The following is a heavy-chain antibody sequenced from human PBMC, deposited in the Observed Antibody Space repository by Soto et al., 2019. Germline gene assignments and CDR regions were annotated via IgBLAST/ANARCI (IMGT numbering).Heavy chain of an antibody. CDR3: ARGIQQLVYFYYYYGMDV. V-gene: IGHV1-18*01. D-gene: IGHD6-13*01. CDR1: GYTFTSYG. Sequence: ASVKVSCKAAGYTFTSYGISWGRQAPGQGLEWMGWISAYNGNTNYAQKLQGRVTMTTDTSTSTAYMELRSLRSDDTAVYYCARGIQQLVYFYYYYGMDVRGQGTTVTVSS. J-gene: IGHJ6*02. CDR2: ISAYNGNT.